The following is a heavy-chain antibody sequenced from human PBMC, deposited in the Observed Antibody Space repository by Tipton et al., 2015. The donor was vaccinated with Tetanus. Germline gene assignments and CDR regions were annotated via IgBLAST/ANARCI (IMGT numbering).Heavy chain of an antibody. CDR3: ARHSIAVAGNLPYCYYYYGMDV. CDR1: GYSFTSYW. D-gene: IGHD6-19*01. V-gene: IGHV5-51*01. CDR2: IYPGDSDT. J-gene: IGHJ6*02. Sequence: QLVQSGAEVKKPGESLKISCKGSGYSFTSYWIGWVRQMPGKGLEWMGIIYPGDSDTRYSPSFQGQVTISADKSISTAYLQWSSRKASDTAMYYCARHSIAVAGNLPYCYYYYGMDVWGQGTTVTVSS.